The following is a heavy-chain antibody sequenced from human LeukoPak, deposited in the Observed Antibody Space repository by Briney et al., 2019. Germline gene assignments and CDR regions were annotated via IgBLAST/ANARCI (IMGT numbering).Heavy chain of an antibody. Sequence: GGSLRLSCAASEFTFSSYEMDWVRQAPGKGLEWVSYISSSGDTIYYADSVKGRFTISRDNAKISLYLQMNSLRAEDTAVYYCARVPRSTRIPIFRWGQGTLVTVSS. J-gene: IGHJ4*02. CDR1: EFTFSSYE. V-gene: IGHV3-48*03. D-gene: IGHD3-3*01. CDR3: ARVPRSTRIPIFR. CDR2: ISSSGDTI.